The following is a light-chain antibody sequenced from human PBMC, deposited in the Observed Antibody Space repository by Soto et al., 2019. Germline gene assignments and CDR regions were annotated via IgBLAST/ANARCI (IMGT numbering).Light chain of an antibody. CDR3: QQYSNWPRT. CDR1: QSVSSN. V-gene: IGKV3-15*01. CDR2: GVS. Sequence: EIVMTQSPATLSVTPGERATLSCRASQSVSSNLAWYQQKPGQTPRLLIYGVSTRATGIPARFSGSGSGTEFTLTISGLQSEDFAVYYCQQYSNWPRTFGQGSKV. J-gene: IGKJ1*01.